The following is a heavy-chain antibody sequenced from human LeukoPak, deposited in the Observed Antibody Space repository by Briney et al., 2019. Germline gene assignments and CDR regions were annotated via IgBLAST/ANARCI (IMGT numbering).Heavy chain of an antibody. Sequence: ASVKVSCKASGYTFTNYFMHWVRQVPGQGLEWMGVINPTGGGTAYAQRFQGRVTMTRDTSTSTVHMELSSLRSEDTAVYYCARGQNKCLGHWGQGTLVTVSS. V-gene: IGHV1-46*01. J-gene: IGHJ4*02. CDR3: ARGQNKCLGH. D-gene: IGHD2/OR15-2a*01. CDR2: INPTGGGT. CDR1: GYTFTNYF.